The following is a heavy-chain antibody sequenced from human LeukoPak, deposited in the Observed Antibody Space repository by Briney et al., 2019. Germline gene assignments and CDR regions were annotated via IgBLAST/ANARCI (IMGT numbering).Heavy chain of an antibody. J-gene: IGHJ1*01. CDR2: INHSGST. CDR3: ARGTPAYFDWLLPEYFQH. CDR1: GGSFSGYY. Sequence: SETLSLTCAVYGGSFSGYYWSWIRQPPGKGLEWIGEINHSGSTNYNPSLKGRVTISVDTSKNQFSLKLSSVTAADTAVYYCARGTPAYFDWLLPEYFQHWGQGTLVTVSS. V-gene: IGHV4-34*01. D-gene: IGHD3-9*01.